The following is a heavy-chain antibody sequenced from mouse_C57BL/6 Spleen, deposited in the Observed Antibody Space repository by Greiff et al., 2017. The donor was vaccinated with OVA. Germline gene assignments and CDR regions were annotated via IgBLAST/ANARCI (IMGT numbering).Heavy chain of an antibody. CDR2: INPNNGGT. CDR3: ARRAIYYSNFSWCAY. Sequence: EVQLQQSGPELVKPGASVKMSCKASGYTFTDYNMHWVKQSHGKSLEWIGYINPNNGGTSYNQKFKGKATLTVNKSSSTAYMELRSLTSEDSAVYYCARRAIYYSNFSWCAYWGQGTLVTVSA. D-gene: IGHD2-5*01. V-gene: IGHV1-22*01. CDR1: GYTFTDYN. J-gene: IGHJ3*01.